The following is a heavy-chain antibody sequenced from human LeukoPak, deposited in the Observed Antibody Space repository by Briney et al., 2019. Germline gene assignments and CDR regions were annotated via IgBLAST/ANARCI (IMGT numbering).Heavy chain of an antibody. CDR3: AKGSGGSCHSATDY. D-gene: IGHD2-15*01. CDR1: GFSFSSYA. Sequence: GGSLRLSCAASGFSFSSYAMNWVRQAPGKGLEWVSVICGSSSSTYYVDSVKGRFTISRDNSKNTLCLQMSRLRAEDTAIYFCAKGSGGSCHSATDYWGQGTLVTVSS. CDR2: ICGSSSST. V-gene: IGHV3-23*01. J-gene: IGHJ4*02.